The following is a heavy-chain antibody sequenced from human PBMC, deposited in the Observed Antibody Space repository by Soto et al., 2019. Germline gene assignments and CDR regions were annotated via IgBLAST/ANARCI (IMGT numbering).Heavy chain of an antibody. CDR1: GGSISSYY. Sequence: SETLSLTCTVSGGSISSYYWSWIRQPPGKGLEWIGYVHYTGSTNYNSPLKSRVTISVDTSKNQFSLKLSSVTAADTAVYYCAIGIYDSSGYYHRVFAYWGQGTLITVSS. CDR3: AIGIYDSSGYYHRVFAY. V-gene: IGHV4-59*01. D-gene: IGHD3-22*01. CDR2: VHYTGST. J-gene: IGHJ4*02.